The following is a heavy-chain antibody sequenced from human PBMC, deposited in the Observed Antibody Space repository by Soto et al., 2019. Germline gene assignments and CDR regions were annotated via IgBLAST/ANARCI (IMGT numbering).Heavy chain of an antibody. CDR3: AKDSGSKAYYYDSSGYISAFDI. V-gene: IGHV3-23*01. Sequence: GGSLRLSCAASGFTFSSYAMSWVRQAPGKGLEWVSAISGSGGSTYYADSVKGRFTISRDNSKNTLYLQMNSLRAEDTAVYYCAKDSGSKAYYYDSSGYISAFDIWGQGTMVTVSS. J-gene: IGHJ3*02. CDR2: ISGSGGST. D-gene: IGHD3-22*01. CDR1: GFTFSSYA.